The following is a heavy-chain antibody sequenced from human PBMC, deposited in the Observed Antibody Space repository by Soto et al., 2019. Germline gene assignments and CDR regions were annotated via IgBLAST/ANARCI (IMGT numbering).Heavy chain of an antibody. V-gene: IGHV4-34*01. CDR1: GGSFSGYY. CDR3: AARIAAAIYYFDY. D-gene: IGHD6-13*01. Sequence: SETLSLTCAVYGGSFSGYYWSWIRQPPGKGLEWIGEINHGGSTNYNPSLKSRVTISVDTSKNQFSLKLSSVTAADTAVYYCAARIAAAIYYFDYWGQGTLVTVSS. J-gene: IGHJ4*02. CDR2: INHGGST.